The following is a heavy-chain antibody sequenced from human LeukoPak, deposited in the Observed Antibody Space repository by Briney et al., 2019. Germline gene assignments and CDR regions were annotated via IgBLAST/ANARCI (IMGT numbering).Heavy chain of an antibody. CDR1: GDSVSSNSAA. CDR2: TYYRSKWHN. CDR3: AGDETGDLRFDP. Sequence: SQTLSLTCAISGDSVSSNSAAWNWIRQSPSRGLEWLGRTYYRSKWHNEYAVSVRSRITINPDTSKNQFSLQLNSVTPEDTAVYYCAGDETGDLRFDPWGQGTLVTVSS. J-gene: IGHJ5*02. D-gene: IGHD7-27*01. V-gene: IGHV6-1*01.